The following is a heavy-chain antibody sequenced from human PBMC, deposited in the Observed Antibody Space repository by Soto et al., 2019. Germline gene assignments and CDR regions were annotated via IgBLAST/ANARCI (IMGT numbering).Heavy chain of an antibody. CDR2: INPNIGGT. CDR1: GYTFTGYY. V-gene: IGHV1-2*02. CDR3: ARFLHDSSGYYRAGAFDI. D-gene: IGHD3-22*01. J-gene: IGHJ3*02. Sequence: QVQLVQSGAEVKKPGASVKVSCKASGYTFTGYYMHWVRQAPGQGLEWMGWINPNIGGTNYAQKFQGRVTMTRDTSISTAYMELSRLRSDDTAVYYCARFLHDSSGYYRAGAFDIWGQGTMVTVSS.